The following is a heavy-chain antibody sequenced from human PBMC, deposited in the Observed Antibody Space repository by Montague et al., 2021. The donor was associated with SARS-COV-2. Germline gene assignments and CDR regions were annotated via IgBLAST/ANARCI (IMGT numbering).Heavy chain of an antibody. Sequence: SLRLSCAGSGFSFSNYVMSWVRQAPGKGLEWASSLSHGGDTAYYADSVKGRFTISRDNSKSTLYLQMNSLRAEDTAIYYCVPLGYCSDGSCSDFDSWGQGTLVTVSS. J-gene: IGHJ4*02. CDR3: VPLGYCSDGSCSDFDS. D-gene: IGHD2-15*01. CDR2: LSHGGDTA. V-gene: IGHV3-23*01. CDR1: GFSFSNYV.